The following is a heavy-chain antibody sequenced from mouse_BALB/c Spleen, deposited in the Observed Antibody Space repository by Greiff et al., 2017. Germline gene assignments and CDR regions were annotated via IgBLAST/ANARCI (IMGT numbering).Heavy chain of an antibody. CDR3: ARENYGSSFAY. V-gene: IGHV1-54*01. D-gene: IGHD1-1*01. CDR2: INPGSGGT. J-gene: IGHJ3*01. Sequence: VQLQQSGAELVRPGTSVKVSCKASGYAFTNYLIEWVKQRPGQGLEWIGVINPGSGGTNYNEKFKGKATLTADKSSSTAYMQLSSLTSDDSAVYFCARENYGSSFAYWGQGTLVTVSA. CDR1: GYAFTNYL.